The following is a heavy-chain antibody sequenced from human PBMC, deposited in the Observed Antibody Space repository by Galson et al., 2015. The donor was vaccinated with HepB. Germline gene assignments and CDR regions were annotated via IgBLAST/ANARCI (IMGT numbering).Heavy chain of an antibody. Sequence: SLRLCCAPSGFIFSDYYMSWIRQAPGTGVEWVSYISGSGDTIYYADSVKVRFTISSDNAKKSLYLQMNSLRVDDTAIYYCARPGYGDYVVAHWGQGTMVTVAS. CDR1: GFIFSDYY. CDR3: ARPGYGDYVVAH. CDR2: ISGSGDTI. V-gene: IGHV3-11*01. J-gene: IGHJ4*02. D-gene: IGHD4-17*01.